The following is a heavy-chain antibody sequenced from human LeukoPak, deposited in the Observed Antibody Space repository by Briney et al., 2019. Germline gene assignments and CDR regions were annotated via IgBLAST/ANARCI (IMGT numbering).Heavy chain of an antibody. CDR2: IYYSGST. CDR3: ARNLKAGTWGNWFDP. V-gene: IGHV4-59*01. CDR1: GGSISSYY. D-gene: IGHD6-19*01. J-gene: IGHJ5*02. Sequence: PSETLSLTCTVSGGSISSYYWSWIRQPPGKGLEWIGYIYYSGSTNYNPSLKSRVTISVDTSKNQFSLKLSSVTAADTAVYYCARNLKAGTWGNWFDPWDQGTLVTVSS.